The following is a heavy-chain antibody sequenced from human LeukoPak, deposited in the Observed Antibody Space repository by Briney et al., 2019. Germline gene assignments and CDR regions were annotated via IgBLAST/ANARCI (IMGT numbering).Heavy chain of an antibody. CDR3: ARDDIAAAGKGFDP. V-gene: IGHV4-61*08. CDR1: GGSISSGGYY. Sequence: SETLSLTCTVSGGSISSGGYYWSWIRQPPGKGLEWIGYIYYSGSTNYNPSLKSRVTISVDTSKNQFSLKLSSVTAADTAVYYCARDDIAAAGKGFDPWGQGTLVTVSS. D-gene: IGHD6-13*01. J-gene: IGHJ5*02. CDR2: IYYSGST.